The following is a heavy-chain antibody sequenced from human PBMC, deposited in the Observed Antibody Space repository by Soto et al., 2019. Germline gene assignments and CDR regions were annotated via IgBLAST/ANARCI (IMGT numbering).Heavy chain of an antibody. Sequence: SETLSLTCTVSGGSISSYYWSWTRQPPGKGLEWIGYIYYSGSTNYNPSLKSRVTISVDTSKNQFSLKLSSVTAADTAVYYCARGVPWVARGAFDYWGQGTLVTVSS. D-gene: IGHD5-12*01. CDR3: ARGVPWVARGAFDY. J-gene: IGHJ4*02. V-gene: IGHV4-59*01. CDR1: GGSISSYY. CDR2: IYYSGST.